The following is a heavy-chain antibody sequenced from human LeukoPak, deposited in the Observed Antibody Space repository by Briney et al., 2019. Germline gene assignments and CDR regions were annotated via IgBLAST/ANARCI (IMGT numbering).Heavy chain of an antibody. CDR2: ISSSGSYI. CDR3: AGRNEYYYDSSGYTLTNWFDP. CDR1: GFTFSSYE. V-gene: IGHV3-48*03. D-gene: IGHD3-22*01. Sequence: GGSLRLSCAASGFTFSSYEMNWVRQAPGKGLEWVSYISSSGSYIYYADSVKGRFTISRDNAKNSLYLQMNSLRAEDTAVYYCAGRNEYYYDSSGYTLTNWFDPWGQGTLVTVSS. J-gene: IGHJ5*02.